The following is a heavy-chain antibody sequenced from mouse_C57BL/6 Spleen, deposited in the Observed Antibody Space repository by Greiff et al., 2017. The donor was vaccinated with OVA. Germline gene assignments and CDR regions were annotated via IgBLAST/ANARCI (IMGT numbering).Heavy chain of an antibody. CDR3: AYYYGSSPFDY. CDR2: INPSTGGT. J-gene: IGHJ2*01. D-gene: IGHD1-1*01. Sequence: VQLQQSGPELVKPGASVKISCKASGYSFTGYYMNWVKQSPEKSLEWIGEINPSTGGTTYNQKFKAKATLTVDKSSSTAYMQLKSLTSEDSAVYYCAYYYGSSPFDYGGQGTTLTVSS. CDR1: GYSFTGYY. V-gene: IGHV1-42*01.